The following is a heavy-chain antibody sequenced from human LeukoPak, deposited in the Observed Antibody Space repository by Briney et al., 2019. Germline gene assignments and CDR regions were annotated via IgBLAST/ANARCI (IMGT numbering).Heavy chain of an antibody. J-gene: IGHJ4*02. D-gene: IGHD1-20*01. CDR2: VNPDSGFT. Sequence: VASVKVSCKASGYRFTDDYMHWVRQAPGQGLEWMGWVNPDSGFTVYAQKFQGRVTMTRDTSISTAYMEVRTLRSDDTAVYYCAPTSEAYTSNWNVWGQGTLVAVSS. CDR3: APTSEAYTSNWNV. CDR1: GYRFTDDY. V-gene: IGHV1-2*02.